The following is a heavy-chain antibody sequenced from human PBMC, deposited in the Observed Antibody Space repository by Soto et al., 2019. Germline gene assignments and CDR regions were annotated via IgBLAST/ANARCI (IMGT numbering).Heavy chain of an antibody. J-gene: IGHJ6*02. V-gene: IGHV3-21*01. Sequence: NPGGSLRLSCAASGFTFSSYSMNWVRQAPGKGLEWVSSISSSSSYIYYAESVKVRFTISRDNAKNSLYLQMNSLRDEDTAVYYCARPPGSSTSFTDCYYGMHXWGQGTSVTVS. CDR3: ARPPGSSTSFTDCYYGMHX. CDR1: GFTFSSYS. CDR2: ISSSSSYI. D-gene: IGHD6-6*01.